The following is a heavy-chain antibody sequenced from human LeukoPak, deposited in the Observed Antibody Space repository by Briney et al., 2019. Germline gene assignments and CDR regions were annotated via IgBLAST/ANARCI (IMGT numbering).Heavy chain of an antibody. D-gene: IGHD1-26*01. CDR3: AKGQIRGSYSNWFDP. Sequence: GGSLRLSCAASGFTFSSYAMSWVRQAPGKGLEWVSAISGSGGSTYYADSVKGRFTISRDNSKNTLYLQMNSLRAEDTAVYYCAKGQIRGSYSNWFDPWGQGTLVTVSS. J-gene: IGHJ5*02. V-gene: IGHV3-23*01. CDR1: GFTFSSYA. CDR2: ISGSGGST.